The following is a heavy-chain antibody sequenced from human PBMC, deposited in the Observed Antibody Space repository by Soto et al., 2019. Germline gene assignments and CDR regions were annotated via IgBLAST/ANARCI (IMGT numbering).Heavy chain of an antibody. CDR2: IHPSSGGT. D-gene: IGHD2-2*01. V-gene: IGHV1-2*04. CDR1: GYTFTDYY. CDR3: ARASSRRRPAGPFAY. J-gene: IGHJ4*02. Sequence: QVQLVQSGAEVKKPGASVKVSCKASGYTFTDYYMHWVRQAPGQGLELMGWIHPSSGGTNYAQKLQGSVSMTRDTSSSTAYMELSRLTSDDTAVYYCARASSRRRPAGPFAYWGQGTMVTVSS.